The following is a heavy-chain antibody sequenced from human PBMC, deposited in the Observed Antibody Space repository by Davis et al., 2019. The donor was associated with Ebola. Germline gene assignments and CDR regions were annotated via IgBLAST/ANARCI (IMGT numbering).Heavy chain of an antibody. J-gene: IGHJ5*02. CDR3: ARGADTAIRTDNWFDP. CDR1: GYTFTSYY. V-gene: IGHV1-46*01. CDR2: INPSGGST. Sequence: ASVKVSCKASGYTFTSYYMHWVRQAPGQGLEWMGIINPSGGSTSYAQKFQGRVTMTRDTSTSTAYMELSSLRSEDTAVYYCARGADTAIRTDNWFDPWGQGTLVTVSS. D-gene: IGHD5-18*01.